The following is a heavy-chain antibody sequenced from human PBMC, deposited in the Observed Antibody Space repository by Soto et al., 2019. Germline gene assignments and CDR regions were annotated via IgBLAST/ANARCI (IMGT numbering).Heavy chain of an antibody. V-gene: IGHV4-39*01. CDR1: GGSISSSSYY. Sequence: SETLSLTCTVSGGSISSSSYYWGWIRQPPGKGLEWIGSIYYSGSTYYNPSLKSRVTISVDTSKNQFSLKLSSVTAADTAVYYCARRERFYYYGMDVWGQGTTVTVSS. D-gene: IGHD1-1*01. CDR2: IYYSGST. J-gene: IGHJ6*02. CDR3: ARRERFYYYGMDV.